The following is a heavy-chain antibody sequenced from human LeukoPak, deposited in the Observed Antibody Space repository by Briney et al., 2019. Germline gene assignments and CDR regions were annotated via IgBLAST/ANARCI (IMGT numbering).Heavy chain of an antibody. Sequence: SVKVSCKASGGTFSSYAISWVRQAPGQGLEWMGRIIPILGIANYAQKFQGRVTITADKSTSTAYMELSSLRSEDTAVYYCARARITGTTAPVNYYYYGMDVWGKGTTVTASS. V-gene: IGHV1-69*04. CDR1: GGTFSSYA. CDR2: IIPILGIA. D-gene: IGHD1-20*01. CDR3: ARARITGTTAPVNYYYYGMDV. J-gene: IGHJ6*04.